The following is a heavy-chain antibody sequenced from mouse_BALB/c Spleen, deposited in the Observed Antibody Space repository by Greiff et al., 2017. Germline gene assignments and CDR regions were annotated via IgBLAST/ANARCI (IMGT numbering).Heavy chain of an antibody. Sequence: EVKLVESGGGLVQPGGSRKLSCAASGFTFSSFGMHWVRQAPEKGLEWVAYISSGSSTIYYADTVKGRFTISRDNPKNTLFLQMTSLRSEDTAMYYCARERAGLRGMDYWGQGTSVTVSS. CDR2: ISSGSSTI. D-gene: IGHD3-1*01. J-gene: IGHJ4*01. CDR1: GFTFSSFG. V-gene: IGHV5-17*02. CDR3: ARERAGLRGMDY.